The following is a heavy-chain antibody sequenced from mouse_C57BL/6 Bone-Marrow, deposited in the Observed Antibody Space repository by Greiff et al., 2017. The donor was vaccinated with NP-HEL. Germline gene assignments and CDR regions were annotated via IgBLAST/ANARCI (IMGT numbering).Heavy chain of an antibody. CDR1: GFTFSDYY. CDR2: ISTGGGST. V-gene: IGHV5-12*01. CDR3: ARQGRITTDYAMDY. D-gene: IGHD1-1*01. J-gene: IGHJ4*01. Sequence: EVKLVESGGGLVQPGGSLKLSCAASGFTFSDYYMYWVRQTPEKRLEWVAYISTGGGSTYYPDTVKGRFNISRDNAKNTLYLQMSRLKSEDTAMYYCARQGRITTDYAMDYWGQGTSVTVSS.